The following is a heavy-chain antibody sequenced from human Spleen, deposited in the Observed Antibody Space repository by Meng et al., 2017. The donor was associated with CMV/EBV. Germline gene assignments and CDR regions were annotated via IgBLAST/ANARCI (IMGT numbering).Heavy chain of an antibody. CDR1: GFSFRSSR. CDR3: ATAPEYTSSWPLDY. V-gene: IGHV3-21*01. Sequence: FGFSFRSSRLTWVRQAPGKGLWWVSSFSPSCTYIDYADSVKGRFTISRDNAKNSLYLQMNSLRAEDTAVYYCATAPEYTSSWPLDYWGQGTLVTVSS. CDR2: FSPSCTYI. D-gene: IGHD6-13*01. J-gene: IGHJ4*02.